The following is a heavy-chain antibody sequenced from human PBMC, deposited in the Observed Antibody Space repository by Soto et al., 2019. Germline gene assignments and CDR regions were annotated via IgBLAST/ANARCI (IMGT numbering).Heavy chain of an antibody. D-gene: IGHD6-6*01. CDR1: GFTFTSSA. V-gene: IGHV1-58*01. CDR2: IVVGSGNT. Sequence: SVKVSCKASGFTFTSSAVQWVRQARGQRLEWMGWIVVGSGNTNYAQKFQERVTITRDMSTSTAYMELSSLRSEDTAVYYCAAEVSSSSVYYYYYGMDVWGQGTTVTVSS. J-gene: IGHJ6*02. CDR3: AAEVSSSSVYYYYYGMDV.